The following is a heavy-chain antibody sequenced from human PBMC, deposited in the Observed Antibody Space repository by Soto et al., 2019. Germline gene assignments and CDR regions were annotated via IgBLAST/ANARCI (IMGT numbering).Heavy chain of an antibody. CDR1: GYTFTSYA. D-gene: IGHD5-12*01. CDR3: ARVRQTYGGYSGYDWRAQIFDY. V-gene: IGHV1-3*01. J-gene: IGHJ4*02. Sequence: QVQLVQSGAEVKKPGASVKVSCKASGYTFTSYAMHWVRQAPGQRLEWMGWINAGNGNTKYSQKFQGRVTITRDTSASTAYMELSSLRSEDTAVYYCARVRQTYGGYSGYDWRAQIFDYWGQGTLVTVSS. CDR2: INAGNGNT.